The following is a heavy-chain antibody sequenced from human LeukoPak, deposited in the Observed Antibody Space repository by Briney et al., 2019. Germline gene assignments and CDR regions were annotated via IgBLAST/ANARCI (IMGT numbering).Heavy chain of an antibody. Sequence: GGSLRLSCEASRFTLSDYYMSWIRQAPGKGLECVSYITVLFRIDNDIYYGDSVRGRFTVSRDDAKNAMYLQMDSLRADDTALYYCARSPCSGGSCYRFGNDAFDLWGQGTMVTVSS. J-gene: IGHJ3*01. CDR3: ARSPCSGGSCYRFGNDAFDL. CDR2: ITVLFRIDNDI. D-gene: IGHD2-15*01. V-gene: IGHV3-11*04. CDR1: RFTLSDYY.